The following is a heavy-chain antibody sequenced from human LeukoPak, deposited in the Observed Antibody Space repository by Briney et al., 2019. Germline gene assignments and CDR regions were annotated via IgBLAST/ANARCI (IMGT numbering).Heavy chain of an antibody. J-gene: IGHJ4*02. D-gene: IGHD5-24*01. V-gene: IGHV4-34*12. CDR3: ARVHGHNLGTLDY. CDR2: IIPGGST. CDR1: GGSFSDDY. Sequence: SETLSLTCTVYGGSFSDDYWSWVRQPPGEGLQWIGEIIPGGSTNKNPSLQSRLIMSVDTSKNQFSLNLTSVTAADTAVYYCARVHGHNLGTLDYWGQGILVTVTS.